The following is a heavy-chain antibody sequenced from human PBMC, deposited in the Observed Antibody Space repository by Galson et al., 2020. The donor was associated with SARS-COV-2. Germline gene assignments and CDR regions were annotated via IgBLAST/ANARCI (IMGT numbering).Heavy chain of an antibody. CDR1: GFTVSTEW. Sequence: GGSLRLSCAASGFTVSTEWMNWVRQAPGKGLEWVANMNQDGSEKYYVDSVKGRFTISRDNARNTLYLQMASLRAEDTAVYYCARGHYTGYSGHGTLVIVSS. CDR2: MNQDGSEK. CDR3: ARGHYTGY. J-gene: IGHJ4*01. V-gene: IGHV3-7*03.